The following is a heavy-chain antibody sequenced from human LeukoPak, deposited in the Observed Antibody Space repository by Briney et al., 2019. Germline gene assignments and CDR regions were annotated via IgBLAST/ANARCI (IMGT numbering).Heavy chain of an antibody. CDR1: GFTFSSYW. Sequence: PGGSLRLSCAASGFTFSSYWMSWVRQAPGKGLEWVANIKQDGSEKYYVDSVKGRFTISRDNAKNSLYLQMNSLRAEDTAVYYCARLGTAMVTYYFGYWGQGTLVTVSS. V-gene: IGHV3-7*01. J-gene: IGHJ4*02. CDR2: IKQDGSEK. D-gene: IGHD5-18*01. CDR3: ARLGTAMVTYYFGY.